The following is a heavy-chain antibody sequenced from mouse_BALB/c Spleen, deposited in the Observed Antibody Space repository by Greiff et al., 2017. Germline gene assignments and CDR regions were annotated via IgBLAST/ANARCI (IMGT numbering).Heavy chain of an antibody. Sequence: EVKLVESGGGLVQPGGSLKLSCAASGFTFSSYGMSWVRQTPDKRLELVATINSNGGSTYYPDSVKGRFTISRDNAKNTLYLQMSSLKSEDTAMYYCAREDDGYYGAMDYWGQGTSVTVSS. D-gene: IGHD2-3*01. V-gene: IGHV5-6-3*01. CDR1: GFTFSSYG. CDR2: INSNGGST. J-gene: IGHJ4*01. CDR3: AREDDGYYGAMDY.